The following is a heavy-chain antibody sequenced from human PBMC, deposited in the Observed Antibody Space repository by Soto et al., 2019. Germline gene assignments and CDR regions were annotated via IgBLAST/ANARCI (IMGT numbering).Heavy chain of an antibody. D-gene: IGHD3-16*01. CDR3: ARVGLRLGDYFDY. J-gene: IGHJ4*02. Sequence: QVQLQESGPGLVKPSQTLSLTCTVSGGSISSGAYYWSWIRQHPGKGLEWIGYIYYSGNTYYNPHHKNRVTISVDKSKNQFSLKLSSVAAADTAVYYCARVGLRLGDYFDYCGQGTLVSVSS. CDR1: GGSISSGAYY. V-gene: IGHV4-31*03. CDR2: IYYSGNT.